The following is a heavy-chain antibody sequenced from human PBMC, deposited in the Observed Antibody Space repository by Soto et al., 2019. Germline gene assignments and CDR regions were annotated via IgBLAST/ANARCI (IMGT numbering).Heavy chain of an antibody. CDR2: IDPSDSYT. D-gene: IGHD5-12*01. Sequence: PGESLKISCKGSGYSFTSSWISWVRQMPGKCLEWMGRIDPSDSYTNYSPSFQGHVTISADKSISTAYLQWSSLKASDTAMYYCARREVATGDCYYYGMDVWGQGTTVTVSS. V-gene: IGHV5-10-1*01. CDR1: GYSFTSSW. J-gene: IGHJ6*02. CDR3: ARREVATGDCYYYGMDV.